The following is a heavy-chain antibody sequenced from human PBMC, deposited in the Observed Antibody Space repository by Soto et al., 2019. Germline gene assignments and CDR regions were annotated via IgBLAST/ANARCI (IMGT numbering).Heavy chain of an antibody. CDR2: ISGSSSYT. Sequence: GGSLRLSCAASGFTFSDYYMSWIRQAPGKGLEWVSYISGSSSYTNYADSVKGRFTISRDNAKNSLYLQMNSLRAEDTAVYYCARDGAYCGGDCYPDAFDIWGQGTMVTVSS. CDR1: GFTFSDYY. J-gene: IGHJ3*02. V-gene: IGHV3-11*06. D-gene: IGHD2-21*02. CDR3: ARDGAYCGGDCYPDAFDI.